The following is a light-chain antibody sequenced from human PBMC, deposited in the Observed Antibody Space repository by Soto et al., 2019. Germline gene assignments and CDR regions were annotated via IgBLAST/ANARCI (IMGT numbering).Light chain of an antibody. Sequence: QSALTQPTSASGSPGQSVTISCTGTSSDVGGSNYVSWYQQYPGKAPKLIIFEVTKRPAGVPDRFSGSRSGNTASLTVSGLQAEDEADYYCKSYAGDNTVVFGGGTKLPVL. J-gene: IGLJ2*01. CDR1: SSDVGGSNY. V-gene: IGLV2-8*01. CDR2: EVT. CDR3: KSYAGDNTVV.